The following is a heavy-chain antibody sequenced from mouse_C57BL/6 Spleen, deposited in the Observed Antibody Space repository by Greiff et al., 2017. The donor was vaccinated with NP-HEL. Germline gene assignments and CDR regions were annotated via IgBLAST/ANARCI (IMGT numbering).Heavy chain of an antibody. D-gene: IGHD2-4*01. Sequence: EVKLVESGGGLVQPGGSLKLSCAASGFTFSDYYMYWVRQTPEKRLEWVAYISNGGGSTYYPDTVKGRFTISRDNAKNTLYLQMSRLKSEDTAMYYGARHGDYGYYYAMDYWGQGTSVTVSS. J-gene: IGHJ4*01. CDR3: ARHGDYGYYYAMDY. CDR2: ISNGGGST. CDR1: GFTFSDYY. V-gene: IGHV5-12*01.